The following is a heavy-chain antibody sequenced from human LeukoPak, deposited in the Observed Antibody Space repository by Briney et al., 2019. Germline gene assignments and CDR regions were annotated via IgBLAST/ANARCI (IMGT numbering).Heavy chain of an antibody. CDR1: GDTFSSYA. CDR2: IIPIFGTA. Sequence: SVKVSCKASGDTFSSYAISWVRQAPGQGLEWMGGIIPIFGTANYAQKFQGRVTITTDESTSTAYMELSSLRSEDTAVYYCARVPYIAAAGELDYWGQGTLVTVSS. J-gene: IGHJ4*02. CDR3: ARVPYIAAAGELDY. V-gene: IGHV1-69*05. D-gene: IGHD6-13*01.